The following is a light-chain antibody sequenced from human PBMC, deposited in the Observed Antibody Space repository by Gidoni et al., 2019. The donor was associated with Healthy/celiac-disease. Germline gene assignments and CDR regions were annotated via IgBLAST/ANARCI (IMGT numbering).Light chain of an antibody. CDR1: QRVLYSSNNKHY. Sequence: DIVLTQSPDSLAVSLGEGATINCKSSQRVLYSSNNKHYLAWYQQKPGQPPKLLIYWASTRESGVPDRFSGSGSGTDFTLTISSLQAEDVAVYYCQQYYSTPQTFGQGTKVEIK. CDR3: QQYYSTPQT. V-gene: IGKV4-1*01. CDR2: WAS. J-gene: IGKJ1*01.